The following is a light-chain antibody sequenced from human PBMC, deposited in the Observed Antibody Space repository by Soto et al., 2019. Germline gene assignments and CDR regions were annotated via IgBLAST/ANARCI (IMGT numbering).Light chain of an antibody. CDR2: GAS. CDR3: LQHNSYPRT. Sequence: DIQMSQSPSTLSESEGDRVTNTSLASQGNRDDLGWFQQKPGKAPKRLIYGASSLQSGVPSRFSCSGSGTEFSLTFSSLQPEDFATYDCLQHNSYPRTFGQGTKVDIK. CDR1: QGNRDD. J-gene: IGKJ1*01. V-gene: IGKV1-17*01.